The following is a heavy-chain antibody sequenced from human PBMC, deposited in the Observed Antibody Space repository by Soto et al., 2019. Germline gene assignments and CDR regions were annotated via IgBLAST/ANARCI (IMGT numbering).Heavy chain of an antibody. D-gene: IGHD4-17*01. CDR3: AKVFYGDYERNY. CDR1: GFTFSSYA. J-gene: IGHJ4*02. Sequence: LSLTCAASGFTFSSYAMSWVRQAPGKGLEWVSAISGSGGSTYYADSVKGRFTISRDNSKNTLYLQMNSLRAEDTAVYYCAKVFYGDYERNYWGQGTLVTVSS. CDR2: ISGSGGST. V-gene: IGHV3-23*01.